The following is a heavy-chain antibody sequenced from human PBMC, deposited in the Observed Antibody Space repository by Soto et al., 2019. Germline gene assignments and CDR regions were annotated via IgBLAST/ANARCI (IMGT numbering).Heavy chain of an antibody. CDR1: GYSFTSYW. CDR2: IYPGDSDT. V-gene: IGHV5-51*01. J-gene: IGHJ5*01. CDR3: ARVHKNWFDS. Sequence: GESLKISCKGSGYSFTSYWIGWVRQMPGKGLEWMGIIYPGDSDTRYSPSFQGQVTISADNSITTAYLQWSSLRASDTALYFCARVHKNWFDSWAQGTMVTVSS.